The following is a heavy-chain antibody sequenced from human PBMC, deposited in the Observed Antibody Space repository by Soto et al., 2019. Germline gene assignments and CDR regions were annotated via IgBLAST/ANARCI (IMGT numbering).Heavy chain of an antibody. Sequence: ASVKVSCRASGYTFTSYAMHWVRQAPGQRLEWMGWINAGNGNTKYSQKFQGRVTITRDTSASTAYMELSSLRSEDTAVYYCARGGSYYGSGSGGYYYYGMDVWGQGTTVTVS. V-gene: IGHV1-3*01. CDR1: GYTFTSYA. CDR3: ARGGSYYGSGSGGYYYYGMDV. J-gene: IGHJ6*02. CDR2: INAGNGNT. D-gene: IGHD3-10*01.